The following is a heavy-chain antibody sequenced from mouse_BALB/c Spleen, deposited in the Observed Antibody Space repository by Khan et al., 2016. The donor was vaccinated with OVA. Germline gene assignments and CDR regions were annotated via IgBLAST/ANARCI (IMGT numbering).Heavy chain of an antibody. V-gene: IGHV2-6-4*01. CDR3: ARAYYRYDGYYAMDY. J-gene: IGHJ4*01. CDR1: GFSLSRYN. Sequence: QMQLEESGPGLVAPSQSLSITCTVSGFSLSRYNIHWVRQPPGKGLEWLGMIWGGGGTDYNSTLKSRLSISKDNSKSQVFLKMNSLQTDDTAMYCCARAYYRYDGYYAMDYWGQGTSVTVSS. D-gene: IGHD2-14*01. CDR2: IWGGGGT.